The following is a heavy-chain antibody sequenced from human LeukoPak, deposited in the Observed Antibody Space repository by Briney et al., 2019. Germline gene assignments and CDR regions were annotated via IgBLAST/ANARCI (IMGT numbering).Heavy chain of an antibody. CDR2: ISSNGGST. D-gene: IGHD3-22*01. CDR1: GFTFSNYA. J-gene: IGHJ4*02. CDR3: ARGVSTYYYDRRYLDY. Sequence: GGSLRLSCAASGFTFSNYAMHWVRQAPGKGLEYVSAISSNGGSTYYANSVKGRFTISRDNSKNTLYLQMGSLRAEDMAVYYCARGVSTYYYDRRYLDYWGQGTLVTVSS. V-gene: IGHV3-64*01.